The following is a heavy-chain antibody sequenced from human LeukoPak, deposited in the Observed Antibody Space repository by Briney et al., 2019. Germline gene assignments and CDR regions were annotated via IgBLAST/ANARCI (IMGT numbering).Heavy chain of an antibody. CDR1: GGSISSSSYY. CDR2: IYYSGST. D-gene: IGHD5-18*01. J-gene: IGHJ3*02. V-gene: IGHV4-39*07. CDR3: ARVHRGYSYGYAFDI. Sequence: ASETLSLTCTVSGGSISSSSYYWGWIRQPPGKGLEWIGSIYYSGSTYYNPSLKSRVTISVDTSKNQFSLKLSSVTAADTAVYSCARVHRGYSYGYAFDIWGQGTMVTVSS.